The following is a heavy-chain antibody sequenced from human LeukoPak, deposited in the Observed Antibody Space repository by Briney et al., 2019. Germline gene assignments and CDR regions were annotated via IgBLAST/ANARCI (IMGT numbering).Heavy chain of an antibody. J-gene: IGHJ4*02. Sequence: GGSLRLSCAASRFTFSSFSMTWVRQAPGKGLEWVSSISSTGSFIYYADSVKGRFTISRDNAKNSLFLQMNSLRAEDAAVYYRARGYCSSTTCSVDYWGQGTLVTVSS. V-gene: IGHV3-21*01. CDR2: ISSTGSFI. CDR1: RFTFSSFS. D-gene: IGHD2-2*01. CDR3: ARGYCSSTTCSVDY.